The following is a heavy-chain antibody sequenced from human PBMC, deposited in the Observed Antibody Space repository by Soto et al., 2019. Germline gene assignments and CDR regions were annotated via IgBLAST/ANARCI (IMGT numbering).Heavy chain of an antibody. Sequence: SETLSLTCTVSGGSISSGDYYWSWIRQPPGKCLEWSGYIYYSGSTYYNPSLKSRVNISVDTSKNQFSLKLSSVTAADTAVYYCARDEGRVLRFRWRQGTLVTVPS. CDR3: ARDEGRVLRFR. CDR2: IYYSGST. CDR1: GGSISSGDYY. J-gene: IGHJ4*02. V-gene: IGHV4-30-4*01. D-gene: IGHD3-3*01.